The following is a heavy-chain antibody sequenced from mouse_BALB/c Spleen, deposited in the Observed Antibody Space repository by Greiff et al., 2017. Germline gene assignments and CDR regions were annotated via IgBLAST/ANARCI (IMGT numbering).Heavy chain of an antibody. Sequence: VQLQQSGAELVRSGASVKLSCTASGFNIKDYYMHWVKQRPEQGLEWIGWIDPENGDTEYAPKFQGKATMTADTSSNTAYLQLSSLTSEDTAVYYCNAPFYYGSSYHAMDYWGQGTSVTVSS. CDR3: NAPFYYGSSYHAMDY. D-gene: IGHD1-1*01. CDR1: GFNIKDYY. J-gene: IGHJ4*01. CDR2: IDPENGDT. V-gene: IGHV14-4*02.